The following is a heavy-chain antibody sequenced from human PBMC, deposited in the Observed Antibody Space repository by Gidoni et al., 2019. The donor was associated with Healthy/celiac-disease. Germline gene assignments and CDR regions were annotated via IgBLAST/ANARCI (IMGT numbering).Heavy chain of an antibody. D-gene: IGHD3-9*01. CDR2: FDPEDGET. Sequence: QVQLVQSGAEVKKPGASVKVSCKVSGYTLTELSMHWVRQAPGKGLEWMGGFDPEDGETIYAQKFQGRVTMTEDTSTDTAYMELSSLRSEDTAVYYCATYGFFDILTGLSHPQIPPFDPWGQGTLVTVSS. V-gene: IGHV1-24*01. CDR3: ATYGFFDILTGLSHPQIPPFDP. J-gene: IGHJ5*02. CDR1: GYTLTELS.